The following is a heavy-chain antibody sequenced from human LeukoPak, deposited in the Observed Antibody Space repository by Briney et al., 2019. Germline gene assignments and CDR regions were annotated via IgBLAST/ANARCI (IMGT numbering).Heavy chain of an antibody. D-gene: IGHD2-2*01. V-gene: IGHV3-21*01. CDR1: GFAVTNTF. CDR3: ARAPTVLVGYCSSSSCQADY. J-gene: IGHJ4*02. Sequence: PGGSLRLSCAASGFAVTNTFMTWVRQAPGKGLEWVSAISGDSRYIYYADSVRGRFTISRDNAENSLYLQMNSLRVEDTAVYYCARAPTVLVGYCSSSSCQADYWGQGTLVTVSS. CDR2: ISGDSRYI.